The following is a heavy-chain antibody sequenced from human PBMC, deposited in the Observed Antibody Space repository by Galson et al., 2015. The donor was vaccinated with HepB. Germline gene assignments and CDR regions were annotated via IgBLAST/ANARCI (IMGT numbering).Heavy chain of an antibody. CDR2: ISSSSSTI. CDR1: GFTFSSYS. V-gene: IGHV3-48*02. Sequence: SLRLSCAASGFTFSSYSMNWVRQAPGKGLEWVSYISSSSSTIYYADSVKGRFTISRDNAKNSLYLQMNSLRDEDTAVYYCARDRLEWELPSGHYYYYYYMDVWGKGTTVTVSS. J-gene: IGHJ6*03. CDR3: ARDRLEWELPSGHYYYYYYMDV. D-gene: IGHD1-26*01.